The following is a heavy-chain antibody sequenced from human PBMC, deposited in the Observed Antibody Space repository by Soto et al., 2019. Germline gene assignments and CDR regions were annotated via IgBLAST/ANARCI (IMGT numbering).Heavy chain of an antibody. CDR1: GYTFTNYA. J-gene: IGHJ3*02. CDR3: ARAGYCSSTSCSDAFDI. Sequence: QVQFVQSGAELKKPGASVKVSCKASGYTFTNYAMHRVRQAPGQRLEWMGWINAGNGNTKYSQKFQGRVTITRDTSASTSYVELTSLRSDDTAVYYCARAGYCSSTSCSDAFDIWGQGTLVTVSS. D-gene: IGHD2-2*01. V-gene: IGHV1-3*01. CDR2: INAGNGNT.